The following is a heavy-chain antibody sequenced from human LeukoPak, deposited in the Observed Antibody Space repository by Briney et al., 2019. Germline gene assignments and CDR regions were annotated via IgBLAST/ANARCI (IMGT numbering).Heavy chain of an antibody. J-gene: IGHJ4*02. D-gene: IGHD4/OR15-4a*01. CDR2: ISSSGSTI. CDR3: ARATYGDFDY. CDR1: GFTFSSYE. Sequence: GGSLRLSCAASGFTFSSYEMNWVRQAPGKGLEWVSYISSSGSTIYYADSVKGRFTISRDNAKNSLYLQMNSLRAEDTAVYYCARATYGDFDYWGQGTLVTVSS. V-gene: IGHV3-48*03.